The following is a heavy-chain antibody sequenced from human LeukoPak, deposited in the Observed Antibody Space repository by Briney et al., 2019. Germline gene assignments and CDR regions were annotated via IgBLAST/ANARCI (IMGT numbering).Heavy chain of an antibody. CDR2: IYYSGST. CDR3: ARMIVATIRIGVYFYHGMDV. Sequence: SETLSLTCTVSGGSISSSSYYWGWIRQPPGKGLEWIGSIYYSGSTYYNPSLKSRVTISVDTSKNQFSLKVSSVTAADTAVYYCARMIVATIRIGVYFYHGMDVWGQGTTVTVSS. D-gene: IGHD5-12*01. J-gene: IGHJ6*02. CDR1: GGSISSSSYY. V-gene: IGHV4-39*01.